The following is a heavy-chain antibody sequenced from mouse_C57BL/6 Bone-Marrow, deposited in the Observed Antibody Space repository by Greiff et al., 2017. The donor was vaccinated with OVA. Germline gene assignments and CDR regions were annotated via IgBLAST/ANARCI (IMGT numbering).Heavy chain of an antibody. CDR1: GYTFTSYG. V-gene: IGHV1-81*01. J-gene: IGHJ2*01. CDR3: ARRRDYGSSWDY. CDR2: IYPRSGNT. D-gene: IGHD1-1*01. Sequence: VKLMESGAELARPGASVKLSCKASGYTFTSYGISWVKQRTGQGLEWIGEIYPRSGNTYYNEKFKGQATLPADKSSSTAYMELRSLTSEDSAVYFCARRRDYGSSWDYWGQGTTLTVSS.